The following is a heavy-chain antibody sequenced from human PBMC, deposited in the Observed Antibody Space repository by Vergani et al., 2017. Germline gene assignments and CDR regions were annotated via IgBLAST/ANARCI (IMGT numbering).Heavy chain of an antibody. D-gene: IGHD4-17*01. CDR2: IWYDGSNK. Sequence: VQLVESGGGLVQPGGSLRLSCAASGFTFSSYGMHWVRQAPGKGLEWVAVIWYDGSNKYYADSVKGRFTISRDNSKNTLYLQMNSLRAEDTAVYYCARETWDDYGDHWQQNDAFDIWGQGTMVTVSS. CDR3: ARETWDDYGDHWQQNDAFDI. V-gene: IGHV3-33*08. J-gene: IGHJ3*02. CDR1: GFTFSSYG.